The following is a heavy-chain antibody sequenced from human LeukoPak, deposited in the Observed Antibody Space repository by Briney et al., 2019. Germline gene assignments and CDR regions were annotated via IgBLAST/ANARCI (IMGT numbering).Heavy chain of an antibody. CDR3: ARGGSSGNNYSIFDI. J-gene: IGHJ3*02. CDR1: GFTVSGYF. D-gene: IGHD5-12*01. CDR2: IHSGGST. Sequence: PGGSLRLSRAASGFTVSGYFMSWVRQAPGKGLEWVSVIHSGGSTLYADSVQGGFTISRHNSKNTLYLQVNSLRAEDTAVYFCARGGSSGNNYSIFDIWGQGTMVTVSS. V-gene: IGHV3-53*04.